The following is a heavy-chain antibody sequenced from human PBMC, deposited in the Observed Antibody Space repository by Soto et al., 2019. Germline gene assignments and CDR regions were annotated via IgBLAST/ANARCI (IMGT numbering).Heavy chain of an antibody. J-gene: IGHJ3*02. D-gene: IGHD6-25*01. Sequence: SETLSLTCTVSGGSISSYYWSWIRQPPGKGLEWIGYIYYSGSTNYNPSLKSRVTISVDTSKNQSSLKLSSVTAADTAVYYCARVRQRLAMEAFDIWGQGTMVTV. CDR2: IYYSGST. CDR3: ARVRQRLAMEAFDI. V-gene: IGHV4-59*01. CDR1: GGSISSYY.